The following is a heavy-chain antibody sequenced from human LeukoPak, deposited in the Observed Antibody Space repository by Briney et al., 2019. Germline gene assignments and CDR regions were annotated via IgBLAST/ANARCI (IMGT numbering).Heavy chain of an antibody. Sequence: GGSLRLSCAASGFIFSSYWMHWVRQAPGKGLVWVSRINSDGSSTSYADSVKGRFTISRDNAKNTLHLQMNSLRAEDTAVYYCARRVVVPAAPYYFDYWGQGTLVTVSS. V-gene: IGHV3-74*01. CDR2: INSDGSST. D-gene: IGHD2-2*01. CDR1: GFIFSSYW. CDR3: ARRVVVPAAPYYFDY. J-gene: IGHJ4*02.